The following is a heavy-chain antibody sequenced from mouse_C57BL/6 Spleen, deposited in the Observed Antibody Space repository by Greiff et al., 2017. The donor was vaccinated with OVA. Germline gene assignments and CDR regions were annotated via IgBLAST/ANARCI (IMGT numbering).Heavy chain of an antibody. CDR3: AGSYGYDAPWFAY. CDR2: IRNKANGYTT. V-gene: IGHV7-3*01. CDR1: GFTFTDYY. Sequence: EVQVVESGGGLVQPGGSLSLSCAASGFTFTDYYMSWVRQPPGKALEWLGFIRNKANGYTTEYSASVKGRFTISRDNSQSILYLQMNALRAEDSATYYCAGSYGYDAPWFAYWGQGTLVTVSA. J-gene: IGHJ3*01. D-gene: IGHD2-2*01.